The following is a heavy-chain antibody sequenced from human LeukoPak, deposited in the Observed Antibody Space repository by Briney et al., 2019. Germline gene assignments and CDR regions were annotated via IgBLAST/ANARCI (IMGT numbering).Heavy chain of an antibody. CDR2: ISYDGSNE. CDR1: GFTFSSYV. J-gene: IGHJ4*02. Sequence: PGRSLRLSCAASGFTFSSYVMHWVRQAPGKGLEWVAIISYDGSNEYYADSVKGRSTISRDNAKNSLYMQMNSLRAEDTAVYYCARESGWSNFDYWGQGTLVTVSS. D-gene: IGHD6-19*01. CDR3: ARESGWSNFDY. V-gene: IGHV3-30*04.